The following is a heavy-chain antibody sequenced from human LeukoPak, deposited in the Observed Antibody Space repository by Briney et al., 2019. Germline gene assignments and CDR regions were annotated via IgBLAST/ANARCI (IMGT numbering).Heavy chain of an antibody. V-gene: IGHV3-7*01. Sequence: GGSLRLSCTASGFPLIEYSMNWVRQAPGKGLEWVANIKQDGSEKYYVDSVKGRFTISRDNAKNSLYLQMNSLRAEDTAVYYCARVRRSYGMDVWGQGTTVTVSS. D-gene: IGHD3-10*01. J-gene: IGHJ6*02. CDR1: GFPLIEYS. CDR3: ARVRRSYGMDV. CDR2: IKQDGSEK.